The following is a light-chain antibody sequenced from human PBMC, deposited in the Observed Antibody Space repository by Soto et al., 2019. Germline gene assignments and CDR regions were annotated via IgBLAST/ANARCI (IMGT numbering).Light chain of an antibody. CDR1: SSDIGGYNY. CDR2: DVT. V-gene: IGLV2-14*03. CDR3: SSYTNSSPDVL. J-gene: IGLJ2*01. Sequence: QSALTQPASVSASPGQSITISCTGTSSDIGGYNYVSWYQQHPGKAPKLLIYDVTDRPSGVSSRFSGSKSGNTASLTISGLQAEDEADYYCSSYTNSSPDVLFGGGTKLTVL.